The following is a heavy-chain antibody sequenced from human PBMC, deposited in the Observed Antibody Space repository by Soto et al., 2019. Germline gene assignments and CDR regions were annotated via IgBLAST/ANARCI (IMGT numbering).Heavy chain of an antibody. CDR2: IRWNSGTI. J-gene: IGHJ4*02. CDR1: GFTFDDYA. Sequence: PGGSLRLSCAASGFTFDDYAMHWVRQAPGKGLEWVSGIRWNSGTIGYADSVKGRFTISRDNAKNSLYLQMNSLRAEDTALYYCAKDISGSSTWPFDHWGQGTLVTVSS. CDR3: AKDISGSSTWPFDH. V-gene: IGHV3-9*01. D-gene: IGHD6-13*01.